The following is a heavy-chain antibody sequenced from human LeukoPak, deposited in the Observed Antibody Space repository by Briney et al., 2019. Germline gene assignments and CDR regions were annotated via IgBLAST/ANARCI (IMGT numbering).Heavy chain of an antibody. CDR2: ISAYNGNT. D-gene: IGHD6-13*01. V-gene: IGHV1-18*01. CDR3: ARIQQDGKDGSWPPYYYYGMDV. J-gene: IGHJ6*02. Sequence: ASVKVSCKASGYTFTSYGISWVRQAPGQGLEWMGWISAYNGNTNYAQKLQGRVTMTTDTSTSTAYMELRSLRSDDTAVYYCARIQQDGKDGSWPPYYYYGMDVWGQGTTVTVSS. CDR1: GYTFTSYG.